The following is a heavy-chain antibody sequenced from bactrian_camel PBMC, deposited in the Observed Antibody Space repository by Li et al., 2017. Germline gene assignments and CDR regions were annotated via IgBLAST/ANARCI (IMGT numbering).Heavy chain of an antibody. CDR3: VRDYGGSSLVRFGY. CDR1: GFSFSSYA. CDR2: INSGGGST. D-gene: IGHD6*01. J-gene: IGHJ6*01. Sequence: QLVESGGGLVQPGGSLRLSCAASGFSFSSYAMIWVRQAPGKGLEWVSTINSGGGSTYYADSVKGRFTISRDNAKNTVSLQMNSLKPEDPAVYYCVRDYGGSSLVRFGYWGQGTQVTVS. V-gene: IGHV3S40*01.